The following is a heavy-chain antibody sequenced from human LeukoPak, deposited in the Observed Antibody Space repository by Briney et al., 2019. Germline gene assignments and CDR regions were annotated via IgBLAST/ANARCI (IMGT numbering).Heavy chain of an antibody. CDR3: AREGIEGGFDY. Sequence: GGSLRLSCAASGFTFSSYAMHWVRQAPGKGLEWVAVISYDRSNKYYADSVKGRFTISRDNSKNTLYLQMNSLRAGDTAVYYCAREGIEGGFDYWGQGTLVTVSS. D-gene: IGHD1-26*01. V-gene: IGHV3-30-3*01. CDR2: ISYDRSNK. CDR1: GFTFSSYA. J-gene: IGHJ4*02.